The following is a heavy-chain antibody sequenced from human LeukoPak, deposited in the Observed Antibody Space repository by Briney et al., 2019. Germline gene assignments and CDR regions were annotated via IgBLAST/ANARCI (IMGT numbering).Heavy chain of an antibody. V-gene: IGHV3-23*01. J-gene: IGHJ4*02. D-gene: IGHD3-10*01. CDR1: GFTFNIYA. CDR3: GKELYGSGRSFDH. Sequence: GGSLRLSCVASGFTFNIYALSWVRQAPGKGLEWVSAISGSGGRTYYADSVKGRFTISRDNSKNTLYLQMNSLRVEDTAVYYCGKELYGSGRSFDHWGQGTLVTVSS. CDR2: ISGSGGRT.